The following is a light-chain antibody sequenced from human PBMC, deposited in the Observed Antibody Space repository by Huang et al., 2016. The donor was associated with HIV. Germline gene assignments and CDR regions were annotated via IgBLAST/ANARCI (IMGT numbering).Light chain of an antibody. CDR1: QSIGIN. CDR3: QQYDKWPPT. CDR2: AAS. V-gene: IGKV3D-15*01. J-gene: IGKJ3*01. Sequence: EIVMTQSPATLSLSPGERATLSCRASQSIGINLAWYQQKPGHAPTLLIRAASARATGIPARFRGSWSGTECTLSISSLQSEDFAVYCCQQYDKWPPTFGPGTEVDFK.